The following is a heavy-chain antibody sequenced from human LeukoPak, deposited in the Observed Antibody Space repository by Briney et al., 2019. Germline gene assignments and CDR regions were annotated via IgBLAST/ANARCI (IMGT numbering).Heavy chain of an antibody. V-gene: IGHV4-59*01. D-gene: IGHD6-13*01. CDR3: ARGLWGSSSSWYAY. CDR1: GGSISTYY. J-gene: IGHJ4*02. Sequence: SETLSLTCSASGGSISTYYWSWIRQPPGRGLECIGYFYYSGSTNYDPSLKGRVTISVDTSKNQLSLELRSVTAADTAVYYCARGLWGSSSSWYAYWGQGILVTVSS. CDR2: FYYSGST.